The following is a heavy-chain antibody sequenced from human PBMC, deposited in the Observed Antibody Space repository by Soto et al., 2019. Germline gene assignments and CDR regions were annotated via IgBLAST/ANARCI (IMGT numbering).Heavy chain of an antibody. V-gene: IGHV3-23*01. J-gene: IGHJ4*02. CDR2: IRGSGGST. D-gene: IGHD3-16*01. Sequence: GGSLRLSCAGSGFTFNSYAMNWVRQAPGKGLEWVSAIRGSGGSTYYADSVKGRFTISRDNSKNTLYLQMNSLRAEDTAVYYCARSSGHLGYFDYWGQGTLVTVSS. CDR1: GFTFNSYA. CDR3: ARSSGHLGYFDY.